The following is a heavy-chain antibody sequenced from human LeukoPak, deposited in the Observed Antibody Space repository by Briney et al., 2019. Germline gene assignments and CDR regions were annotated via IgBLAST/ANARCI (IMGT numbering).Heavy chain of an antibody. CDR3: ARRLLGYCSSTSCYMYYGMDV. CDR1: GGTFSSYA. Sequence: SVKVSCKASGGTFSSYAISWVRQAPGQGLEWMGGIIPIFGTANYAQKFQDRVTITADESTSTAYMELSSLRSEDTAVYYCARRLLGYCSSTSCYMYYGMDVWGKGTTVTVSS. V-gene: IGHV1-69*13. CDR2: IIPIFGTA. D-gene: IGHD2-2*02. J-gene: IGHJ6*04.